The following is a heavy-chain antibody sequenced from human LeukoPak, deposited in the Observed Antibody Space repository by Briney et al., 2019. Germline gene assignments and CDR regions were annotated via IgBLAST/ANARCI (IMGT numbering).Heavy chain of an antibody. V-gene: IGHV3-74*01. CDR1: GFTFSSYW. D-gene: IGHD5-12*01. CDR3: ARGYSGCDF. CDR2: INSDGSST. J-gene: IGHJ4*02. Sequence: PGGSPRLSCAASGFTFSSYWMHWVRQAPGKGLVWVSRINSDGSSTRNADFVEGRFTISRDNAKNTLYLQMNSLRAEDTAVYYCARGYSGCDFWGQGTLVTVSS.